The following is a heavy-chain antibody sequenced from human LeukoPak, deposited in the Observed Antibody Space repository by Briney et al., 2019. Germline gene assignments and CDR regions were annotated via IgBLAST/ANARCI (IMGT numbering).Heavy chain of an antibody. V-gene: IGHV4-39*01. D-gene: IGHD6-6*01. CDR2: IYYSGST. CDR1: GGSISSSSYY. CDR3: ARGKGIAARYQLVY. J-gene: IGHJ4*02. Sequence: PSETLSLTCTVSGGSISSSSYYWGWIRQPPGKGLEWIGSIYYSGSTYYNPSLKSRVTISVDTSKNQFSLKLSSVTAADTAVYYCARGKGIAARYQLVYWGQGTLVTVSS.